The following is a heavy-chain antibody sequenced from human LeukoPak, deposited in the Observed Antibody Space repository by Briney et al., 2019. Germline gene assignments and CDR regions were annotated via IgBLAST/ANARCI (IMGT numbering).Heavy chain of an antibody. CDR2: ISSSSTYI. D-gene: IGHD1-26*01. CDR1: GFTFSSYS. CDR3: ASGYGRARASDY. V-gene: IGHV3-21*01. Sequence: GGSLRLSCAASGFTFSSYSMHWVRQAPGKGLEWVSSISSSSTYIYYADSVKGRFTISRDNAKNSLYLQMNSLRAEDTAVYYCASGYGRARASDYWGQGTLVTVSS. J-gene: IGHJ4*02.